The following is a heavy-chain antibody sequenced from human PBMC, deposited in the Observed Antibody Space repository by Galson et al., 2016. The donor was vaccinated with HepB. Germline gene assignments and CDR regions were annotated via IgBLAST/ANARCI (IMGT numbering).Heavy chain of an antibody. V-gene: IGHV1-2*02. J-gene: IGHJ6*02. CDR1: GYTFTGYY. Sequence: SCKASGYTFTGYYMHWVRQAPGQGLEWMGWINPNSGGTNYAQKFQGRVTMTSDTSITTAYMELSRLRSDDTAIYYCARGNREEWLFDDGMDVWGQGTTVTVSS. CDR3: ARGNREEWLFDDGMDV. CDR2: INPNSGGT. D-gene: IGHD3-3*01.